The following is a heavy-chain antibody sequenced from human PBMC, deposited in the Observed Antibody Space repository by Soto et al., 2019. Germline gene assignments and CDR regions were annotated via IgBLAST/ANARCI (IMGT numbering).Heavy chain of an antibody. CDR3: ARLGRRYYDFWSGPNWFDP. Sequence: GGSLRLSCAASGFTFSSYSMNWVRQAPGKGLEWVSSISSSSSYIYYEDSVKGRFTISRDNAKNSLYLQMNSLRAEDTAVYYCARLGRRYYDFWSGPNWFDPWGQGTLVTVSS. D-gene: IGHD3-3*01. CDR2: ISSSSSYI. CDR1: GFTFSSYS. J-gene: IGHJ5*02. V-gene: IGHV3-21*01.